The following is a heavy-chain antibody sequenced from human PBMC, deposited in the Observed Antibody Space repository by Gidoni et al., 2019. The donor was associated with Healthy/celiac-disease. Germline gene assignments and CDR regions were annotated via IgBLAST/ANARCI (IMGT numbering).Heavy chain of an antibody. Sequence: QVQLVESGGGVVQPGRSLSLSCAASGFTFSSYGMHWVRQAPGKGLEWVAVIWYDGSNKYYADSVKGRFTISRDNSKNTLYLQMNSLRAEDTAVYYCARDQRAVYQLPAPQWFDPWGQGTLVTVSS. CDR3: ARDQRAVYQLPAPQWFDP. CDR2: IWYDGSNK. D-gene: IGHD2-2*01. CDR1: GFTFSSYG. V-gene: IGHV3-33*01. J-gene: IGHJ5*02.